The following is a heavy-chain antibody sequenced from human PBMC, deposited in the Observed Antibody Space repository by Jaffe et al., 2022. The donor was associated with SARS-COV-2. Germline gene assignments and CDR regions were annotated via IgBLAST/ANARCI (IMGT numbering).Heavy chain of an antibody. V-gene: IGHV3-30-3*01. CDR1: GFTFSSYA. D-gene: IGHD1-26*01. CDR2: ISYDGSNK. CDR3: ARDSVGATVPYYYYGMDV. J-gene: IGHJ6*02. Sequence: QVQLVESGGGVVQPGRSLRLSCAASGFTFSSYAMHWVRQAPGKGLEWVAVISYDGSNKYYADSVKGRFTISRDNSKNTLYLQMNSLRAEDTAVYYCARDSVGATVPYYYYGMDVWGQGTTVTVSS.